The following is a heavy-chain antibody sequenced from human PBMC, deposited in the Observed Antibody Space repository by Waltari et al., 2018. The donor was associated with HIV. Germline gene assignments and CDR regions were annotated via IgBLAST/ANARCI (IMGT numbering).Heavy chain of an antibody. D-gene: IGHD6-19*01. CDR2: ISAYNGNT. CDR3: ARSTVAGPFDY. CDR1: GYTFPSYR. Sequence: QVQLVQSGAEVQKPGASVKVSCKASGYTFPSYRLSRWRQSPVQGLECMGWISAYNGNTNYAQKLQGRVTMTTDTSTSTAYMELRSLRSDDTAVYYCARSTVAGPFDYWGQGTLVTVSS. J-gene: IGHJ4*02. V-gene: IGHV1-18*01.